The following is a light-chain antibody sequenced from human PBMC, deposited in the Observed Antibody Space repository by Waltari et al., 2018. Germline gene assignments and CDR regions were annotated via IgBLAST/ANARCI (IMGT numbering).Light chain of an antibody. CDR3: QQYNNWPIT. Sequence: EIVMTQSPATLSVSPGERSTLPCRASQSVSSTLSCYQQKPGQAPRLLIYGASTRATGIPARFSGSGSGTEFTLTISSMQSEDFAVYYCQQYNNWPITFGQGTRLEIK. J-gene: IGKJ5*01. V-gene: IGKV3-15*01. CDR2: GAS. CDR1: QSVSST.